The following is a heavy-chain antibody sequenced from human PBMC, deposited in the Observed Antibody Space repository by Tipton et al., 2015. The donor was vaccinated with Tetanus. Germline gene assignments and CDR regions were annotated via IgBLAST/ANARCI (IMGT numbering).Heavy chain of an antibody. J-gene: IGHJ3*02. CDR3: AASELVTRGGFRAFDI. CDR2: IYPGDSES. V-gene: IGHV5-51*01. CDR1: GYSFTHYW. Sequence: LVQSGAEVKKPGESLKISCKGSGYSFTHYWIGWVRQMPGKGLEWMGIIYPGDSESKYSPPFQGQVTFSADKSINTAYLQWSSLKASDTVMYYCAASELVTRGGFRAFDIWGQGTMVTVSS. D-gene: IGHD2-21*02.